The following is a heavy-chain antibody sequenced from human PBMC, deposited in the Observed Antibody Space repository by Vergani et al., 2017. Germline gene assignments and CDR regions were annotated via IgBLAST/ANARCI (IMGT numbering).Heavy chain of an antibody. CDR2: ISSGGSTR. CDR3: AGGGDYYDSSGYYRGSAFDI. Sequence: VQLVESGGGLVQPGGSLRLSCAASGFTFSDYYMSWIRQAPGKGLEWVSYISSGGSTRYYADSVKGRFTISRDNAKNSLYLQMNSLRAEDTAVYYCAGGGDYYDSSGYYRGSAFDIWGQGTMVTVSS. J-gene: IGHJ3*02. CDR1: GFTFSDYY. D-gene: IGHD3-22*01. V-gene: IGHV3-11*01.